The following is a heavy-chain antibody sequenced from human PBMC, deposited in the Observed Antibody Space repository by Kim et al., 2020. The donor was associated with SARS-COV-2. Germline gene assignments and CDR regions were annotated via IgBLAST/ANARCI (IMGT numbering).Heavy chain of an antibody. D-gene: IGHD4-17*01. Sequence: SETLSLTCTVSGGSISSSSYYWGWIRQPPGKGLEWIGSIYYSGSTYYNPSLKSRVTISVDTSKNQFSLKLSSVTAADTAVYYCAQNFSPKGHDYGDYSEYFQHWGQGTLVTVSS. V-gene: IGHV4-39*01. CDR3: AQNFSPKGHDYGDYSEYFQH. CDR2: IYYSGST. J-gene: IGHJ1*01. CDR1: GGSISSSSYY.